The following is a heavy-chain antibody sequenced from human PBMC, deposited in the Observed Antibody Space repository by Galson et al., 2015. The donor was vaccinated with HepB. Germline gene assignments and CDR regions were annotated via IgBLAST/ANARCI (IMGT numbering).Heavy chain of an antibody. J-gene: IGHJ6*02. CDR3: ARTRRTHGMDV. Sequence: TLSLTCAVSGGSISSGGYPWSWIRQPPGKGLEWIGYIYHSGSTYYNPSLKSRVTISVDRSKNQFSLKLSSVTAADTAVYYCARTRRTHGMDVWGQGTTVTVSS. V-gene: IGHV4-30-2*01. CDR1: GGSISSGGYP. D-gene: IGHD3/OR15-3a*01. CDR2: IYHSGST.